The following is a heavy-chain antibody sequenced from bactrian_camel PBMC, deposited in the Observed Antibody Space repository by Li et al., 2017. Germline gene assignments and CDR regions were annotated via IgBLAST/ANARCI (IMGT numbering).Heavy chain of an antibody. CDR2: IYTGGGST. CDR3: AAADPSDDGSSCSDFGY. J-gene: IGHJ6*01. D-gene: IGHD6*01. CDR1: GFTFDDSS. Sequence: QVQLVESGGGSVEAGSSLRLTCTASGFTFDDSSMGWFRQAPGKEREGVAAIYTGGGSTYYADSVKGRFTISQDNAKNTVYLQMNSLKPEDTAMYYCAAADPSDDGSSCSDFGYWGQGTQVTVS. V-gene: IGHV3S63*01.